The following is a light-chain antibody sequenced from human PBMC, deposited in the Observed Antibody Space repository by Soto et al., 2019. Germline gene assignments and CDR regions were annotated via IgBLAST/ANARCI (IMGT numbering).Light chain of an antibody. Sequence: ELVLTQSPATLSFSPGERDTLSCRASQTLSNSFIAWYQQKPGQAPRLRIYDTSSRATGIPDRLSGSGSGTDFTLTISRMEPEDFAVYYCQQYGSSITFGQGTRLEIK. V-gene: IGKV3-20*01. J-gene: IGKJ5*01. CDR2: DTS. CDR1: QTLSNSF. CDR3: QQYGSSIT.